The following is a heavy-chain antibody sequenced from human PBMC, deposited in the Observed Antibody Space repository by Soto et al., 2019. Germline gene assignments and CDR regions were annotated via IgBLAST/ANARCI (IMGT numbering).Heavy chain of an antibody. CDR1: GFTFSSYG. CDR2: ISYDGSNK. Sequence: QVQLVESGGGVVQPGRSLRLSCAASGFTFSSYGMHWVRQAPGKGLEWVAVISYDGSNKYYADSVKGRFTISRDNSKNTLYLQMNRLRAEDTAVYYCAKPVYRGLPKAYYFDYWGQGTLVTVSS. CDR3: AKPVYRGLPKAYYFDY. D-gene: IGHD2-2*01. J-gene: IGHJ4*02. V-gene: IGHV3-30*18.